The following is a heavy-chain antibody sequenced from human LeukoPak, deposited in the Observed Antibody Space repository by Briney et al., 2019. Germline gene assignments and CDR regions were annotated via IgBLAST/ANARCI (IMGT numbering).Heavy chain of an antibody. Sequence: ASVKVSCKASGYTFTSYGISWVRQAPGQGLEWMGWISAYNGNTNYAQKLQGRVTMTTDTSTSTAYMGLRSLRSDDTAVYYCARGGFYDILTGSAPGWFDPWGQGTLVTVSS. V-gene: IGHV1-18*01. D-gene: IGHD3-9*01. CDR1: GYTFTSYG. CDR2: ISAYNGNT. J-gene: IGHJ5*02. CDR3: ARGGFYDILTGSAPGWFDP.